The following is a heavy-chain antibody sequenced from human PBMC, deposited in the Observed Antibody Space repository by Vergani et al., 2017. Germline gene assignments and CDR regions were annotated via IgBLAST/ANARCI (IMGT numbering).Heavy chain of an antibody. J-gene: IGHJ4*02. Sequence: EVQLLESGGGLVQPGGSLRLSCAASGFTFSSYAMSWVRQAPGXGLEWVSAISGSGGSTYYADSVKGRFTISRDNSKNTLYLQMNSLRAEDTAVYYCAKDGQSGLTYYYDSSGYYFDYWGQGTLVTVSS. CDR3: AKDGQSGLTYYYDSSGYYFDY. CDR1: GFTFSSYA. D-gene: IGHD3-22*01. CDR2: ISGSGGST. V-gene: IGHV3-23*01.